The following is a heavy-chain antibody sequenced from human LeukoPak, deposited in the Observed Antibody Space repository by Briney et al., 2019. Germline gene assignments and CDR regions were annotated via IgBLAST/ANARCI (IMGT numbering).Heavy chain of an antibody. CDR1: GFTFSSYW. CDR2: IKQDGSEK. Sequence: EGSLRLSCAASGFTFSSYWMSWVRQAPGTGLEWVANIKQDGSEKYYVDSVKGRFTISRDNAKNSLYLQMNSLRAEDTAVYYCARDRSVLVPADYWGQGTLVTVSS. V-gene: IGHV3-7*01. CDR3: ARDRSVLVPADY. J-gene: IGHJ4*02. D-gene: IGHD2-2*01.